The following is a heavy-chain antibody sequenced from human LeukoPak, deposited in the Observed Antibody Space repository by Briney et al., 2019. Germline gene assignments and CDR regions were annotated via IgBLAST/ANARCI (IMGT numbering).Heavy chain of an antibody. V-gene: IGHV1-3*01. CDR3: ARELTYVPNWFDP. D-gene: IGHD3-10*02. Sequence: GASVKVSCKASGYTFTSYAMHWVRQAPGQRLEWMGWINAGNGNTKYSQKFQGRVTITRDTSASTAYMELSSLRSEDTAVYYCARELTYVPNWFDPWGQGTLVTVSS. J-gene: IGHJ5*02. CDR1: GYTFTSYA. CDR2: INAGNGNT.